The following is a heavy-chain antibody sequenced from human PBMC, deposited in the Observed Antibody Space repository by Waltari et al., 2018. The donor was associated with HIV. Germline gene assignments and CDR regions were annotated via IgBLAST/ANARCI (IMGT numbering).Heavy chain of an antibody. CDR2: IYPRDSET. CDR1: GYSFPGYW. Sequence: EVQLLQSGAEVKKPGESLNISCQGSGYSFPGYWIGWVRQKPGKGLEWMGIIYPRDSETRLSPSFQGQVTISADKSIDTAYLHWTSLKASDTAIYYCTRQLYRGGEVAYWGQGTLVTVSS. CDR3: TRQLYRGGEVAY. V-gene: IGHV5-51*01. J-gene: IGHJ4*02. D-gene: IGHD3-10*01.